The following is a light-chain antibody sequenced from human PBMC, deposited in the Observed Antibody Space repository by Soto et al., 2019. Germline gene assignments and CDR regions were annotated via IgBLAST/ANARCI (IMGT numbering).Light chain of an antibody. Sequence: EIVLTQSPATLSLSPGERATLSCRASQSVSSYLAWYQQKPGQAPRLLIYDASNRATGIPARFSGSGSGTDFTLTIRSLEPEDFAVYYCQHRSNWPPWTFGQGTKVEIK. V-gene: IGKV3-11*01. CDR2: DAS. J-gene: IGKJ1*01. CDR1: QSVSSY. CDR3: QHRSNWPPWT.